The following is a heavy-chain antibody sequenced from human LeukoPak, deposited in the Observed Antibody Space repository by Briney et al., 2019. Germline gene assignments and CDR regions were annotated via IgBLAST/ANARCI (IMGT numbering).Heavy chain of an antibody. CDR2: ISSSSSYI. Sequence: GGSLRLSCAASGFTFSSYSMNWVRQAPGKGLEWVPSISSSSSYIYYADSVKGRFTISRDNAKNSLYLQMNSLRAEDTAVYYCARERYYYDSSGYYYYYGMDVWGQGTTVTVSS. J-gene: IGHJ6*02. CDR1: GFTFSSYS. CDR3: ARERYYYDSSGYYYYYGMDV. D-gene: IGHD3-22*01. V-gene: IGHV3-21*01.